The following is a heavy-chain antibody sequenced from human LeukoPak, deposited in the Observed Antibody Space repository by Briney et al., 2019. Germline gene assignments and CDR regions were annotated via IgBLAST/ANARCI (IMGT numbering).Heavy chain of an antibody. CDR2: INSDGSST. V-gene: IGHV3-74*01. D-gene: IGHD5-24*01. J-gene: IGHJ4*02. CDR1: GFTFSSYW. CDR3: ARAHVQRNFDY. Sequence: PGGSLRLSRAASGFTFSSYWMHWVRQAPGKGLVWVSRINSDGSSTSYADSVKGRFTISRDNAKNTLYLQMNSLRAEDTAVYYCARAHVQRNFDYWGQGTLVTVSS.